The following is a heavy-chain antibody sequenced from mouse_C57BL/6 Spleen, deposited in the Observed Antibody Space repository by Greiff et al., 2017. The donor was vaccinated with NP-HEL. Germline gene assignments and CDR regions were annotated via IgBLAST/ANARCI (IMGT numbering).Heavy chain of an antibody. D-gene: IGHD2-12*01. CDR1: GYTFTDYN. CDR2: INPNNGGT. CDR3: ARSELVRHFDY. Sequence: VQLQQSGPELVKPGASVKIPCKASGYTFTDYNMDWVKQSHGKSLEWIGDINPNNGGTIYNQKFKGKATLTVDKSSSTAYMELRSLTSEDTAVYCCARSELVRHFDYWGQGTTLTVSS. V-gene: IGHV1-18*01. J-gene: IGHJ2*01.